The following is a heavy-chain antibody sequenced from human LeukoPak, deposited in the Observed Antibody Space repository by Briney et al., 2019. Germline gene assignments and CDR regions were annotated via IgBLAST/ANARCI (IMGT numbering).Heavy chain of an antibody. V-gene: IGHV4-59*01. J-gene: IGHJ6*02. Sequence: SETLSLTCTVSGGSISSYYWSWIRQPPGKGLEWIGYIYYSGSTNYNPSLKSRVTISVDTSKNQFPLKLSSVTAADTAVYYCARAPVTAVAGMDYYYGMDVWGQGTTVTVSS. D-gene: IGHD6-19*01. CDR3: ARAPVTAVAGMDYYYGMDV. CDR1: GGSISSYY. CDR2: IYYSGST.